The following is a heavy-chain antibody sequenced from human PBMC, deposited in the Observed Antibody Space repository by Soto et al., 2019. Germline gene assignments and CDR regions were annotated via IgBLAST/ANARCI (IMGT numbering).Heavy chain of an antibody. CDR3: ARVGFYSSSVYFDY. Sequence: GGSLRLSCAASGFTFSTYNMNWVRQAPGKGLEWVSSISYSDSLTFYADSVKGRFTISRDNAKNSLYLQMNSLRAEDTAVYYCARVGFYSSSVYFDYWGQGTLVTVSS. D-gene: IGHD6-6*01. CDR1: GFTFSTYN. CDR2: ISYSDSLT. V-gene: IGHV3-21*06. J-gene: IGHJ4*02.